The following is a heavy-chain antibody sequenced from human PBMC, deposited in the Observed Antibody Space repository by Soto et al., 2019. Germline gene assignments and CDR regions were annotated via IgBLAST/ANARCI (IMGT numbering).Heavy chain of an antibody. CDR3: GKPLGGYDYYGMDV. CDR2: ISSSGGSM. V-gene: IGHV3-23*01. J-gene: IGHJ6*02. Sequence: PGGSLRLSCAASGFTFSSYAMAWVRQAPGKGLGWVSGISSSGGSMYYADSVKGRFTISRDNSKNTLYLQTNSLRAEDTAVYYCGKPLGGYDYYGMDVWGQGTTVTVSS. D-gene: IGHD3-16*01. CDR1: GFTFSSYA.